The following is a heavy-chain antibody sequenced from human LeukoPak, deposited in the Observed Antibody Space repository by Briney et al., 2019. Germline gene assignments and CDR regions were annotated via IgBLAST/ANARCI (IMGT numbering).Heavy chain of an antibody. V-gene: IGHV3-48*01. J-gene: IGHJ4*02. D-gene: IGHD6-19*01. Sequence: PGGSLRLSCAASGFTFSSYSMNWVRQAPGKGLEWVSYISSSSSTIYYADSVKGRFTISRDNAKNSLYLQMNSLRAEDTAVYYCARESPNSRIAVAIFDYWGQGTLVTVSS. CDR3: ARESPNSRIAVAIFDY. CDR2: ISSSSSTI. CDR1: GFTFSSYS.